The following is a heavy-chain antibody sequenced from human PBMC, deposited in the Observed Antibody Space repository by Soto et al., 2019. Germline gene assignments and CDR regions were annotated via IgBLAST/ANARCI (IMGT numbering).Heavy chain of an antibody. CDR1: GFTFSSYS. CDR3: ARDVAVVDY. V-gene: IGHV3-48*01. D-gene: IGHD6-19*01. J-gene: IGHJ4*02. Sequence: EVQLVESGGGLVQPGGSLRLSCAASGFTFSSYSMNWVRQAPGKGLEWVSYISSSSSTIYYADSVKGRFTISRDNAKNSLYLQMNSLRAEDTAVYYCARDVAVVDYWGQGTLVTVSS. CDR2: ISSSSSTI.